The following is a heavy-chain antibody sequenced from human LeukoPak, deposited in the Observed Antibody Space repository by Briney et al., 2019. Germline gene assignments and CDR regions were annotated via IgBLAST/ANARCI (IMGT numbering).Heavy chain of an antibody. CDR1: RYSFTSYW. D-gene: IGHD6-13*01. V-gene: IGHV5-51*01. Sequence: GESLKISCKGSRYSFTSYWIGWVRQMPGKGLEWMGIIYPGDSDTRYSPSFQGQVTISADKSISTAYLQWSSLKASDTAMYYCARCPSADVGYYYYMDVWGKGTTVTVSS. CDR3: ARCPSADVGYYYYMDV. J-gene: IGHJ6*03. CDR2: IYPGDSDT.